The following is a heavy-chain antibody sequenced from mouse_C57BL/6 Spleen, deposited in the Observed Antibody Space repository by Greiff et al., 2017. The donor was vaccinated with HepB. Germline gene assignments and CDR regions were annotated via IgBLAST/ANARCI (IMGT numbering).Heavy chain of an antibody. V-gene: IGHV5-9-1*02. CDR2: ISSGGDNI. Sequence: DVKLVESGEGLVKPGGSLKLSCAASGFTFSSYDMSWVRQTPEQRLEWVGYISSGGDNIYYADTLKGRFTLSRDNAWNTLYLQMSSLKSEDTAMYYGTSDLPYYYGSSYDAMDYWGQGTSVTVSS. CDR1: GFTFSSYD. CDR3: TSDLPYYYGSSYDAMDY. J-gene: IGHJ4*01. D-gene: IGHD1-1*01.